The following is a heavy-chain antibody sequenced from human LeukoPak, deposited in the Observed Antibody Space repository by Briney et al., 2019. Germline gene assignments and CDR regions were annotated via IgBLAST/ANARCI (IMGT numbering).Heavy chain of an antibody. Sequence: SETLSLTCTVSGYSIRSGYYWGWIRQPPGKGLEWIGSIYHSGSTYYNPSLKSRVTISVDTSKNQFSLKLSSVTAGDTAVYYCASGYGYYDFWSGYYTGKDWFDPWGQGTLVTVSS. CDR2: IYHSGST. D-gene: IGHD3-3*01. V-gene: IGHV4-38-2*02. CDR3: ASGYGYYDFWSGYYTGKDWFDP. CDR1: GYSIRSGYY. J-gene: IGHJ5*02.